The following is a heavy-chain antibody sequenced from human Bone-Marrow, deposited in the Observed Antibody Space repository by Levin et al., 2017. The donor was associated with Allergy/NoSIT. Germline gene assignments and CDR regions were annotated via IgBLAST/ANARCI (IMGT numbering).Heavy chain of an antibody. Sequence: LSLTCAASGFTFSAFGMSWVRQAPGKGLAWVALTSADGSKNYYADSVKGRFTISRDNSKMTVSLQMNSLKFEDTAVYYCAKDYSMEDAFDVWGQGTVVTV. V-gene: IGHV3-30*18. CDR2: TSADGSKN. CDR1: GFTFSAFG. J-gene: IGHJ3*01. CDR3: AKDYSMEDAFDV. D-gene: IGHD2-21*01.